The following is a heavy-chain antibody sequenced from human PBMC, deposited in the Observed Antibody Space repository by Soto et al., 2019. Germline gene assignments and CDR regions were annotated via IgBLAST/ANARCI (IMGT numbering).Heavy chain of an antibody. J-gene: IGHJ6*03. CDR1: GFTFSNAW. D-gene: IGHD1-20*01. V-gene: IGHV3-15*01. Sequence: GGSLRLSCAASGFTFSNAWMSWVRQAPGKGLEWVGRIKSKTDGGTTDYAAPVKGRFTISRDDSKNTLYLQMNSLKTEDTAVYYCTTAPNNWNDYNNYYMDVWGKGTTVTVSS. CDR3: TTAPNNWNDYNNYYMDV. CDR2: IKSKTDGGTT.